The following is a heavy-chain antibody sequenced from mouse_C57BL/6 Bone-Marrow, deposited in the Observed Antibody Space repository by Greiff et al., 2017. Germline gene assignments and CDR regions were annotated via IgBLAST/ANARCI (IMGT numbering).Heavy chain of an antibody. V-gene: IGHV1-81*01. Sequence: VQLQQSGAELARPGASVKLSCKASGYTFTSYGISWVKQRTGQGLEWIGEIYPRSGNTYYNEKFKGKATLTAEKSYSTAYVELRSLTSEDSAGYFCAYCGSPYFDYWGQGTTLTVSS. D-gene: IGHD1-1*01. CDR2: IYPRSGNT. CDR1: GYTFTSYG. J-gene: IGHJ2*01. CDR3: AYCGSPYFDY.